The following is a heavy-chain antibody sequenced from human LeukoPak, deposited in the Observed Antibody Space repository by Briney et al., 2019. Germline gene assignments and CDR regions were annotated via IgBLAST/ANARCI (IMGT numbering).Heavy chain of an antibody. V-gene: IGHV1-2*02. CDR2: INPNSGGT. J-gene: IGHJ4*02. Sequence: SSVKVSCKASGGTFSSYAISWVRQAPGQGLEWMGWINPNSGGTNYAQKFQGRVTMTRDTSISTAYMELSRLRSGDTAVYYCAREVVGATTLDYWGQGTLVTVSS. CDR3: AREVVGATTLDY. D-gene: IGHD1-26*01. CDR1: GGTFSSYA.